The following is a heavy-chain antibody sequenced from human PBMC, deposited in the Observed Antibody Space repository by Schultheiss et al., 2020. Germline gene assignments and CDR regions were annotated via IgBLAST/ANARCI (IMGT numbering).Heavy chain of an antibody. V-gene: IGHV3-21*01. CDR2: ISSSSSYI. Sequence: GGSLRLSCAASGFTFSSYGMHWVRQAPGKGLEWVSSISSSSSYIYYADSVKGRFTISRDNAKNSLYLQMNSLRAEDTAVYYCATPNGEMATGWWDWGQGTLVTVSS. CDR3: ATPNGEMATGWWD. J-gene: IGHJ4*02. CDR1: GFTFSSYG. D-gene: IGHD5-24*01.